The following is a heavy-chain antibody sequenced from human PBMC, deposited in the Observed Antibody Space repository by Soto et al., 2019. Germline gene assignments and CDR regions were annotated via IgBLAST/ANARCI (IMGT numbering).Heavy chain of an antibody. V-gene: IGHV4-59*01. J-gene: IGHJ4*02. CDR1: GASIRNYY. D-gene: IGHD1-26*01. Sequence: SETLSLTCTVSGASIRNYYWSWVRQPPGKGLEWIGFSYYSGSTNYNPSLNSRVTMSVDTSKNQFSLKLTSVTAADTAVYYCARDQNGSPHFDYWGQGILVTVPQ. CDR2: SYYSGST. CDR3: ARDQNGSPHFDY.